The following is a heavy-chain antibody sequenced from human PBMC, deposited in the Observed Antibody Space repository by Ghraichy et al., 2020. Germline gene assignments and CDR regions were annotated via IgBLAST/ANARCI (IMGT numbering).Heavy chain of an antibody. CDR1: GGTFSSYA. CDR2: IIPILGIA. V-gene: IGHV1-69*04. CDR3: VRAYCSSTSCYFSGWFDP. J-gene: IGHJ5*02. Sequence: SVKVSCKASGGTFSSYAISWVRQAPGQGREWMGRIIPILGIANYAQKFQGRVTSTADKSTSTAYMELSSLRYEDTAVYYCVRAYCSSTSCYFSGWFDPWGQGTLVTVSS. D-gene: IGHD2-2*01.